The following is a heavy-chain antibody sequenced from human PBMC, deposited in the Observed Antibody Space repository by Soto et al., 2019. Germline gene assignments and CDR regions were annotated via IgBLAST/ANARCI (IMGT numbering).Heavy chain of an antibody. Sequence: SETLSLTCTVSGGSSSSYYWSWIRQPPGKGLEWIGYIYYSGSTNYNPSLKSRVTISVDTSKNQFSLKLSSVTAADTAVYYCAREQAKGGYYYYGMDVWGQGTTVTVS. CDR3: AREQAKGGYYYYGMDV. J-gene: IGHJ6*02. D-gene: IGHD1-26*01. V-gene: IGHV4-59*08. CDR2: IYYSGST. CDR1: GGSSSSYY.